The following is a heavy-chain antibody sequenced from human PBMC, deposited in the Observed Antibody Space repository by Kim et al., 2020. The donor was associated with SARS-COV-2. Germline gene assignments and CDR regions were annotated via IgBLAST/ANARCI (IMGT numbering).Heavy chain of an antibody. Sequence: GGSLRLSCAASGFTFGSYWMTWVRQAPGKGLEWVAIIKPDGSEKSYVDSVKGRFTISRDNAKNTLYLQMDSLRADDTAVYYCSVGKAGGVDLGQGTLVTV. CDR3: SVGKAGGVD. J-gene: IGHJ4*02. V-gene: IGHV3-7*05. CDR2: IKPDGSEK. D-gene: IGHD2-8*01. CDR1: GFTFGSYW.